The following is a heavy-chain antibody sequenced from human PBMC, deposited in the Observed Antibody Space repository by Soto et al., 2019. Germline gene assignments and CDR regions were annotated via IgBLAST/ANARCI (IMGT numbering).Heavy chain of an antibody. Sequence: GESLKISCKGSGYSFTSYWIGWVRQMPGKGLEWMGIIYPGDSDTRYSPSFQGQVTISAAKSISTAYLQWSSLKASATAMYYCRRIRYDCNPFDAFDIWGQGTMVTVSS. CDR1: GYSFTSYW. CDR2: IYPGDSDT. V-gene: IGHV5-51*01. D-gene: IGHD3-3*01. J-gene: IGHJ3*02. CDR3: RRIRYDCNPFDAFDI.